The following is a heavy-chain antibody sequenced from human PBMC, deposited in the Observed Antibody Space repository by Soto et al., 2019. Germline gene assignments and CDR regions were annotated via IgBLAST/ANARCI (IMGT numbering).Heavy chain of an antibody. Sequence: QVQLQQWGAGLLKPSETLSLTCAVYGGSFSGYYWSWIRQPPGKGLEWIGEINHSGSTNYNPSLKRRVTISVDTSKNQFSLKLSSVTAADTAVYYCARGLGVLTGYSVDYWGQGTLVTVSS. J-gene: IGHJ4*02. CDR1: GGSFSGYY. CDR2: INHSGST. V-gene: IGHV4-34*01. CDR3: ARGLGVLTGYSVDY. D-gene: IGHD3-9*01.